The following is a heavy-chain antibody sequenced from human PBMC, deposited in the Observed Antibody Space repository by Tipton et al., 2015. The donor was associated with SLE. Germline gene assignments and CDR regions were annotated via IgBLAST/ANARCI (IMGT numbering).Heavy chain of an antibody. CDR2: IYKTGIT. Sequence: TLSLTCSVSGDSMNNYYWSWIRQPAGLPLEWIGRIYKTGITNYNPSLKGRLSMSVDTSKAHFSLRVTSVTAADTAVYFCWQGARMGPTGALYHYYSMDVWGKGTTVTVSS. CDR1: GDSMNNYY. CDR3: WQGARMGPTGALYHYYSMDV. J-gene: IGHJ6*03. V-gene: IGHV4-4*07. D-gene: IGHD1-14*01.